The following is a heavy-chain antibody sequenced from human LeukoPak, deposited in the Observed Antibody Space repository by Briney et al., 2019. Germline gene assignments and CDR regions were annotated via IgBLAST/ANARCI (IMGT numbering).Heavy chain of an antibody. CDR2: ISSKGHST. D-gene: IGHD3-9*01. Sequence: GGSLRLSCAASGFIFSSYAMHWVRQAPGKGLEYVSAISSKGHSTYYADSVKGRFTISRDNSKNTLYLQMGSLRAEDTAVYYCARAEITLYYDILTGYYIPSNYYGMDVWGQGTTVTVSS. CDR1: GFIFSSYA. CDR3: ARAEITLYYDILTGYYIPSNYYGMDV. V-gene: IGHV3-64*02. J-gene: IGHJ6*02.